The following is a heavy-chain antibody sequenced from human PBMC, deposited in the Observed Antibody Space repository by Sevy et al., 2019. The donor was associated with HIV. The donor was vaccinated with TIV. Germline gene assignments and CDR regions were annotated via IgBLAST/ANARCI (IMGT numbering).Heavy chain of an antibody. Sequence: GGSLRLSCAASGFTFGSYTLNWVRQAPGRGLEWVALISQTYDGSKKYYIDSVQGRFTISRDNSKNTLYLQMDSLRPEDTAVYYCARDNSGYFFFDYWGQGTLVTVSS. J-gene: IGHJ4*02. CDR2: ISQTYDGSKK. CDR3: ARDNSGYFFFDY. CDR1: GFTFGSYT. D-gene: IGHD3-22*01. V-gene: IGHV3-30-3*01.